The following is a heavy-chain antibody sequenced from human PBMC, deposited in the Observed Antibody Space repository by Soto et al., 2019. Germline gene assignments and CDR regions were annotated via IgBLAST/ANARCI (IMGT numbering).Heavy chain of an antibody. CDR3: ARGGLTSGYDPLGWFDP. V-gene: IGHV1-8*01. CDR1: GYTFTSYD. D-gene: IGHD5-12*01. J-gene: IGHJ5*02. Sequence: ASVKVSCKASGYTFTSYDINWVRQATGQGLEWMGWMNPNSGNTGYAQKFQGRVTMTRNTSISTAYMELSSLRSEDTAVYYCARGGLTSGYDPLGWFDPWGQGTLVTVSS. CDR2: MNPNSGNT.